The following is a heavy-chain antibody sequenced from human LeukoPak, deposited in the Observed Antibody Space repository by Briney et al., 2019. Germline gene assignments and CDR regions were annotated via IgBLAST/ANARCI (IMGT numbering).Heavy chain of an antibody. CDR1: GFTFSSYG. Sequence: GGSLRLSCAASGFTFSSYGMHWVRQAPGKGLEWVAVISYDGSNKYYADSVKSRFTISRDNSKNTLYLQMNSLRAEDTAVYYCAKDGKGRLAMDYWGQGTLVTVSS. D-gene: IGHD5-18*01. V-gene: IGHV3-30*18. J-gene: IGHJ4*02. CDR2: ISYDGSNK. CDR3: AKDGKGRLAMDY.